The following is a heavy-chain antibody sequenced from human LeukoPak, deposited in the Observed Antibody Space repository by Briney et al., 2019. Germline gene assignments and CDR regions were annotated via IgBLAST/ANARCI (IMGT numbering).Heavy chain of an antibody. V-gene: IGHV4-59*08. CDR1: GGSISSYY. CDR3: ARAIAAREVFDY. J-gene: IGHJ4*02. D-gene: IGHD6-6*01. CDR2: IYYSGST. Sequence: PSETLSLTCTVSGGSISSYYWSWIRQPPGKGLEWIGYIYYSGSTNYNPSLKSRVTISVDTSKNQFSLKLSSVTAADTAVYYCARAIAAREVFDYWGQGTLVTVSS.